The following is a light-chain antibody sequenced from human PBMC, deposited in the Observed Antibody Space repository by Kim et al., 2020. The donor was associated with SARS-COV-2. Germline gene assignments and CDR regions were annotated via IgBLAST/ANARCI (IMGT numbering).Light chain of an antibody. V-gene: IGLV7-46*01. CDR2: DAT. CDR1: TGAVTSGHY. Sequence: QAVVTQEPSLTVSPGGTVSLTCGSSTGAVTSGHYPYWFQQKPGQAPTTLIYDATNTYSWTPARFSGSLLGGKAALTLSGAQPEDEADYYCLLSYAGARLFGGGTQLTVL. CDR3: LLSYAGARL. J-gene: IGLJ2*01.